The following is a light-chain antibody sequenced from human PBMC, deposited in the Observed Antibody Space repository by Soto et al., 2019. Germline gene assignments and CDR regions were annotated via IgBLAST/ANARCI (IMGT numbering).Light chain of an antibody. J-gene: IGKJ1*01. CDR2: KAS. V-gene: IGKV1-5*03. CDR1: QSINNW. Sequence: DFQMTQSPSTLSASVGDRVTITCRASQSINNWLAWYQQQSGKAPKLLIYKASSLESGVPSRFSGSGSGTEFTLTISSLQPDDSATYYCKQYNGAWTFGQGTKVEVK. CDR3: KQYNGAWT.